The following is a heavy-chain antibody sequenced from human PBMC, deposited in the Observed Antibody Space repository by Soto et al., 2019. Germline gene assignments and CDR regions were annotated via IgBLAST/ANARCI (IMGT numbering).Heavy chain of an antibody. CDR2: INPATGAA. Sequence: QLHLGQSGAVVKKPGASVTVSCTASGYPVTAYYMHWVRQAPGRGLEWMGGINPATGAAKYTQTFQGRVTMTRDTSTSTVFMELSGLASEDTAVFYCARGGGVGVGGSAAFDMWGQGTLVTVSS. CDR1: GYPVTAYY. V-gene: IGHV1-2*02. D-gene: IGHD3-3*01. J-gene: IGHJ3*02. CDR3: ARGGGVGVGGSAAFDM.